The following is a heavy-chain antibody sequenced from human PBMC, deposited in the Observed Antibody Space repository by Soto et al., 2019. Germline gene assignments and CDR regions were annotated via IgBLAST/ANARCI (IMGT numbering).Heavy chain of an antibody. D-gene: IGHD6-19*01. J-gene: IGHJ4*02. CDR2: FDPEDGET. CDR3: ATPPKPGIAVAGTEYYFHS. V-gene: IGHV1-24*01. Sequence: ASVKVSCKVSGYTLTELSMHWVRQAPGKGLEWMGGFDPEDGETIYAQKFQGRVTMTEDTSTDTAYMELSSLRSEDTAVYYCATPPKPGIAVAGTEYYFHSWGQGTLVTVSS. CDR1: GYTLTELS.